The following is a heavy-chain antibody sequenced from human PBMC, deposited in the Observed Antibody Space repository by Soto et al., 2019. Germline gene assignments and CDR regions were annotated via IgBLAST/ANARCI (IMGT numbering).Heavy chain of an antibody. Sequence: GGSLRLSCAASGFTFSSYAMHWVRQAPGKGLEWVAVISYDGSNKYYADSVKGRFTISRDNSKNTLYLQMNSLRAEDTAVYYCARAAYSSGWYYFDYWGQGTLVTVSS. CDR2: ISYDGSNK. CDR3: ARAAYSSGWYYFDY. V-gene: IGHV3-30-3*01. D-gene: IGHD6-19*01. J-gene: IGHJ4*02. CDR1: GFTFSSYA.